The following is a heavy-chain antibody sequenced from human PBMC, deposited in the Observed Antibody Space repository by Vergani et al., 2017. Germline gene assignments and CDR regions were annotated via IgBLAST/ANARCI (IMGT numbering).Heavy chain of an antibody. V-gene: IGHV4-30-2*01. Sequence: QVQLQESGPGLVKPSQTLSLTCAVSGGSISSGGYSWSWIRQPPGKGLEWIGYIYHSGSTYYNPSLKSRVTISVDRSKNQFSRKLSSVTAADTAVYYCARDLSRGWVDPWGQGTLVTVSS. CDR2: IYHSGST. J-gene: IGHJ5*02. CDR1: GGSISSGGYS. CDR3: ARDLSRGWVDP.